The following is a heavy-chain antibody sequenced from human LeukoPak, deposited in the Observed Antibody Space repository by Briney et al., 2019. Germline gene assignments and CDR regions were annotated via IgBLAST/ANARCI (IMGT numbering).Heavy chain of an antibody. V-gene: IGHV3-30*19. D-gene: IGHD3-16*01. J-gene: IGHJ4*01. CDR3: ARQGDDY. CDR2: MRYDGSDK. CDR1: VFIFSSYG. Sequence: GRCLRLSCAPSVFIFSSYGMHCVRQTPHKGREWMAFMRYDGSDKFYADSVKGRFTISRDNSTTALYLQISSLRADDTAVYYCARQGDDYWGHGTLVTVSS.